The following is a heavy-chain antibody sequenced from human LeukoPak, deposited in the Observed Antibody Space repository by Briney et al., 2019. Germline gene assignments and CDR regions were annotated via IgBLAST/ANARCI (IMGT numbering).Heavy chain of an antibody. D-gene: IGHD6-13*01. CDR3: ARALRGAAAGNYYFDS. CDR2: INHSGST. J-gene: IGHJ4*02. Sequence: SETLSLTCAVYGGSFSGYYWSWIRQPPGKGLEWIGEINHSGSTNYNPSLTSRVTISVDTSKNQFSLKLSSVTAADTAVYYCARALRGAAAGNYYFDSWGQGTLVTVSS. CDR1: GGSFSGYY. V-gene: IGHV4-34*01.